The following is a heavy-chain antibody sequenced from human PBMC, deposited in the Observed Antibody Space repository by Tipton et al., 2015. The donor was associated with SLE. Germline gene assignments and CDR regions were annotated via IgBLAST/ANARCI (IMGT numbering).Heavy chain of an antibody. V-gene: IGHV4-31*03. CDR3: ARDFQTIFGVVIIRYFDY. J-gene: IGHJ4*02. D-gene: IGHD3-3*01. Sequence: TLSLTCTVSGDSISNGDDYWSWIRQPPGKGLEWIGNIYYGGGTYYNPSLESRVTISLDTSKNQFSLKLSSVTAADTAVYYCARDFQTIFGVVIIRYFDYWGQGTLVTVSS. CDR1: GDSISNGDDY. CDR2: IYYGGGT.